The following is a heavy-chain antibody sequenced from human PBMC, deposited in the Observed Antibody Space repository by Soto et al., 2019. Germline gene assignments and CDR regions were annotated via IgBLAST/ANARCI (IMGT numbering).Heavy chain of an antibody. D-gene: IGHD6-19*01. J-gene: IGHJ6*03. Sequence: ASVKVSCKASGYTFTGYYMHWVRQAPGQGLEWMGWINPNSGGTNYAQKFQGWVTMTRDTSISTAYMELSRLRSDDTAVYYCARDRRSAVAGTTDYYYYYYMDVWGKGTTVTVSS. V-gene: IGHV1-2*04. CDR2: INPNSGGT. CDR1: GYTFTGYY. CDR3: ARDRRSAVAGTTDYYYYYYMDV.